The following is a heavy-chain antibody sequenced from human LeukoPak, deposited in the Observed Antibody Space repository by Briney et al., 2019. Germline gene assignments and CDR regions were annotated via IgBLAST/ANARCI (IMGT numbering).Heavy chain of an antibody. CDR2: ISSSINYI. D-gene: IGHD6-25*01. CDR3: ARALKPYGSSGTTYAFDI. V-gene: IGHV3-21*06. CDR1: GFTFSSHS. Sequence: NPGGSLRLSCAASGFTFSSHSMTWVRQAPGKGLERVSSISSSINYIYYADSVKGRFTISRDNAKNSVSLQMNSLRAEDTAVYYCARALKPYGSSGTTYAFDIWGQGTMDTVSS. J-gene: IGHJ3*02.